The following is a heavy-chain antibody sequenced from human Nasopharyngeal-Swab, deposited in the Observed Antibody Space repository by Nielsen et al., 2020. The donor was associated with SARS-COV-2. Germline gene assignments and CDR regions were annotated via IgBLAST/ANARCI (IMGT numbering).Heavy chain of an antibody. CDR1: GGSFSGYY. D-gene: IGHD5-12*01. V-gene: IGHV3-23*01. J-gene: IGHJ6*02. Sequence: ETLSLTCAVYGGSFSGYYWSWIRQPPGKGLEWVSVISGSDYSTHYADSVKGRFTISRDNSKNTVSLQMNSLRVEDTAIYYCAKDRDSGDDSDDYYHYYGMDVWGQGTTVTVFS. CDR3: AKDRDSGDDSDDYYHYYGMDV. CDR2: ISGSDYST.